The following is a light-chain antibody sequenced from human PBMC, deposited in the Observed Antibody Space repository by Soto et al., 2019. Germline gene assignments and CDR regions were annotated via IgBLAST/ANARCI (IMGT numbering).Light chain of an antibody. Sequence: LTQSPGTLSLSPGERATRSRDASQSITSSYLAWYQQKPGQAPRLLIYGASSRATGIPARFSGSGSGTEFTLTISSLQSEDFAVYYCQQYNNWPPLITFGQGTRLEIK. V-gene: IGKV3D-15*01. CDR1: QSITSS. CDR3: QQYNNWPPLIT. CDR2: GAS. J-gene: IGKJ5*01.